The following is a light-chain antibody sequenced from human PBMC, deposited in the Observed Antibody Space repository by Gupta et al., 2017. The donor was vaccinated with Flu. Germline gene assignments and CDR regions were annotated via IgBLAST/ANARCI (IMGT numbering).Light chain of an antibody. J-gene: IGKJ2*01. Sequence: DIQMTQSPSTLSASVGDRVTITCRASQSISSWLAWYQQKPGKAPKLLIYKASSLESGVPSRFSGSGSGTXFTLTIXSLQPDDFATYYCQQDNSFLYIFGXGTKVEIK. CDR1: QSISSW. V-gene: IGKV1-5*03. CDR2: KAS. CDR3: QQDNSFLYI.